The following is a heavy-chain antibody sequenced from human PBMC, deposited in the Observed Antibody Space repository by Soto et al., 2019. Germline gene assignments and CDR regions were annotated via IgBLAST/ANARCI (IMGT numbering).Heavy chain of an antibody. CDR3: ARDVLMDTAMVNPFDY. D-gene: IGHD5-18*01. Sequence: AGGSLRLSCAASGFTFSSYWMSWVRQAPGKGLEWVANIKQDGSEKYYVDSVKGRFTISRDNAKNSLYLQMNSLRAEDTAVYYCARDVLMDTAMVNPFDYWGQGTLVTVSS. CDR1: GFTFSSYW. V-gene: IGHV3-7*03. CDR2: IKQDGSEK. J-gene: IGHJ4*02.